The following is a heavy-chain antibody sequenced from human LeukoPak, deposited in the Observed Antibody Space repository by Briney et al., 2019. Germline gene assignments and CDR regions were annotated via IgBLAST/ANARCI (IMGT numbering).Heavy chain of an antibody. CDR3: ARGGYYYDSSGYYYSY. CDR1: GYTFTCYG. J-gene: IGHJ4*02. CDR2: ISAYNGNT. Sequence: ASVKVSCKASGYTFTCYGISWVRQAPGQGLEWMGWISAYNGNTNYAQKLQGRVTMTTDTSTSTAYMELRSLRSDDTAVYYCARGGYYYDSSGYYYSYWGQGTLVTVSS. D-gene: IGHD3-22*01. V-gene: IGHV1-18*01.